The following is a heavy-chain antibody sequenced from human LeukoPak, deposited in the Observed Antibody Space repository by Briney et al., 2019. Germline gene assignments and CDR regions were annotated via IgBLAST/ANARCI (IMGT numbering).Heavy chain of an antibody. CDR2: ISAYNGNT. D-gene: IGHD2-2*01. Sequence: GESLKISCKGSGYSFTSYGISWVRQAPGQGLEWMGWISAYNGNTNYAQKLQGRVTMTTDTSTSTAYMELRSLRSDDTAVYYCARVSYCSSTSCYLYYYYYYMDVWGKGTTVTVSS. J-gene: IGHJ6*03. V-gene: IGHV1-18*01. CDR1: GYSFTSYG. CDR3: ARVSYCSSTSCYLYYYYYYMDV.